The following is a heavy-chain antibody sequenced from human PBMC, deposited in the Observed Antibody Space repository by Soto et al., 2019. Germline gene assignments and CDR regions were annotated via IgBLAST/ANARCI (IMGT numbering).Heavy chain of an antibody. CDR1: GGSISSSSYY. Sequence: SETLSLTCTVSGGSISSSSYYWGWIRQPPGKGLEWIGSIYYSGSTYYNPSLKGRVTISVDTSKNQFSLKLSSLTAADTAVYSCARLWDIVVVVAATDAFDIWGQGTMVTVSS. D-gene: IGHD2-15*01. CDR3: ARLWDIVVVVAATDAFDI. V-gene: IGHV4-39*01. CDR2: IYYSGST. J-gene: IGHJ3*02.